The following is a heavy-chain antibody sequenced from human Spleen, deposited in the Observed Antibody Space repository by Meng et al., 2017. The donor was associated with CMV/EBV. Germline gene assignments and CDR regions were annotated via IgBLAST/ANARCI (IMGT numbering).Heavy chain of an antibody. CDR3: ARRYSSSWYLPYYYYRMDV. CDR2: MNPNSGNT. V-gene: IGHV1-8*01. CDR1: GYTFTSYD. J-gene: IGHJ6*02. Sequence: ASVKVSCKASGYTFTSYDINWVRQATGQGLECMGWMNPNSGNTGYAQKFQGRVTMTRNTSISTAYMELSSLRSEDTAVYYCARRYSSSWYLPYYYYRMDVWGQGTTVTVSS. D-gene: IGHD6-13*01.